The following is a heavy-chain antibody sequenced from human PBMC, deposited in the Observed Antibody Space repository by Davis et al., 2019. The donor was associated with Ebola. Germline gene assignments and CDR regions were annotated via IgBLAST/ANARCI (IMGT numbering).Heavy chain of an antibody. CDR1: GFTFSSYW. J-gene: IGHJ4*02. D-gene: IGHD6-19*01. V-gene: IGHV3-7*01. Sequence: GGSLRLSCAASGFTFSSYWMSWVRQAPGKGLEWVANIKQDGSEKYYVDSVKGRFTISRDNAKNSLYLQMNSLRAEDTAVYYCARDEPGWYFGPSSVYFDYWGQGTLVTVSS. CDR2: IKQDGSEK. CDR3: ARDEPGWYFGPSSVYFDY.